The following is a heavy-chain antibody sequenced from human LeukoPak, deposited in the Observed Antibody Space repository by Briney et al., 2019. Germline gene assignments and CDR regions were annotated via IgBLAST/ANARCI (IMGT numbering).Heavy chain of an antibody. Sequence: AGSLRLSCAASGXTFDDYAMHWVRQAPGKGLKWVSLPSGDGGSTYYADSVKGRFTISRDNSTNSLYLQMNSLRTEDTALYYCAKDTRILDAFDIWGQGTMVTVPS. CDR1: GXTFDDYA. J-gene: IGHJ3*02. V-gene: IGHV3-43*02. D-gene: IGHD1-14*01. CDR2: PSGDGGST. CDR3: AKDTRILDAFDI.